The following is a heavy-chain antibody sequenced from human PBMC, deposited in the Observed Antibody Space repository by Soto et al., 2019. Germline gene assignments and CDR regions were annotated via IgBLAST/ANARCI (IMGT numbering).Heavy chain of an antibody. Sequence: GGSLRLSCAASGFTFSSYGMHWVRQAPGKGLEWVAVISYDGSNKYYADSVKGRFTISRDNSKNTLYLQMNSLRAEDTAVYYCAKGLFSTSCYPWGACYYYGMDVWGQGTTVTVSS. V-gene: IGHV3-30*18. CDR1: GFTFSSYG. D-gene: IGHD2-2*01. J-gene: IGHJ6*02. CDR3: AKGLFSTSCYPWGACYYYGMDV. CDR2: ISYDGSNK.